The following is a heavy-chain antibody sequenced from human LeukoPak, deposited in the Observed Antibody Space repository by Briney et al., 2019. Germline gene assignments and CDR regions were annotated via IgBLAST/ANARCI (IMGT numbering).Heavy chain of an antibody. D-gene: IGHD1-20*01. CDR3: ARDNWNDAPGGFDP. V-gene: IGHV3-21*01. Sequence: KTGGSLRLSCAASGFTFSSYSMNWVRQAPGKGLEGVSSITRSSTSTYYTDSVRGRFTISRDNAKNSLYLQMNSLRAEDTAVYYCARDNWNDAPGGFDPWGQGTLVTVSS. CDR2: ITRSSTST. J-gene: IGHJ5*02. CDR1: GFTFSSYS.